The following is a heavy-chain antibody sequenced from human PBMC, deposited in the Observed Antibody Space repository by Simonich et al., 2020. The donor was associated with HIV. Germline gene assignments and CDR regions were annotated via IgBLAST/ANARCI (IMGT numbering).Heavy chain of an antibody. D-gene: IGHD7-27*01. J-gene: IGHJ4*02. CDR1: GFTFHDFA. V-gene: IGHV3-9*01. CDR2: ISWNSGSI. Sequence: EVQLVESGGGLVQHGRSLILSCAASGFTFHDFAMHWVRQAPGMGLGLVSGISWNSGSIGYADSVKGRFNISRDNAKNSLYLQMNSLRAEDTALYYCAKSPIPNWGTPHFDYWGQGTLVTVSS. CDR3: AKSPIPNWGTPHFDY.